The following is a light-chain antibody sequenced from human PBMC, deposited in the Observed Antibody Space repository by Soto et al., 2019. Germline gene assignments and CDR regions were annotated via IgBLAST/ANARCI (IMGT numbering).Light chain of an antibody. CDR3: QQYYSDWT. J-gene: IGKJ1*01. CDR2: EAS. CDR1: QSISGW. V-gene: IGKV1-5*01. Sequence: MQMTQSPSTLSASVGNRVTLTCRASQSISGWLAWYQQKPGTAPKLLIYEASNLESGVPSRFSGSGSGTEFTLTISSLQPDDFATYYCQQYYSDWTFGQGTKVDI.